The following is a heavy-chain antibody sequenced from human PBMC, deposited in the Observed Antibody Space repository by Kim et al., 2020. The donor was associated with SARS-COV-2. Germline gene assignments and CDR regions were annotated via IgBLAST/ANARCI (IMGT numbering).Heavy chain of an antibody. CDR2: ISYDGSNK. Sequence: GGSLRLSCAASGFTFSSYAMHWVRQAPGKGLEWVAVISYDGSNKYYADSVKGRFTISRDNSKNTLYLQMNSLRAEDTAVYYCARDPKVWSYGMDVWGQGTTVTVSS. J-gene: IGHJ6*02. CDR1: GFTFSSYA. CDR3: ARDPKVWSYGMDV. D-gene: IGHD3-10*01. V-gene: IGHV3-30-3*01.